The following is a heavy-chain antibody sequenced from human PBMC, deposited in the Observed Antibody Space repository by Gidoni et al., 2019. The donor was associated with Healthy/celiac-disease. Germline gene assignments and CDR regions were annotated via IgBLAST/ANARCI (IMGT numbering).Heavy chain of an antibody. CDR2: IIPIFGTA. Sequence: QVQLVQSGAEVKKPGSSVKVSCKASGGTFSSYAIRWVRQAPGQGLEWMGGIIPIFGTANYAQKFQGIVTITADESTSTAYMELSSLRSEDTAVYYCARENRLGYCSSTSCYPRVFDYWGQGTLVTVSS. J-gene: IGHJ4*02. CDR3: ARENRLGYCSSTSCYPRVFDY. D-gene: IGHD2-2*01. V-gene: IGHV1-69*01. CDR1: GGTFSSYA.